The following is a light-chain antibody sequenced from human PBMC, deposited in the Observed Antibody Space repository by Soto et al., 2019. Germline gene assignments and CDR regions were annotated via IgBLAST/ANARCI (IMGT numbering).Light chain of an antibody. CDR2: EGS. CDR3: CSYAGGTTSYV. Sequence: QSALTQPASVSGSPGQSITISRTGTSSDIWSYHLVSWYQQHPAEAPKLMIYEGSERPSGVANRFAGSKSANPAALTISGLQCEDEADYYFCSYAGGTTSYVFGTGTQLTVL. CDR1: SSDIWSYHL. J-gene: IGLJ1*01. V-gene: IGLV2-23*01.